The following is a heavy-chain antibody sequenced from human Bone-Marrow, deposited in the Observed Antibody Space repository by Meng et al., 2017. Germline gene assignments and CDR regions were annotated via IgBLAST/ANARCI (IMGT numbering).Heavy chain of an antibody. Sequence: GSLRLSCAVYGGSFSGYYWSWIRQPPGKGLEWIWEINHSGSTNYNPSLKSRVTISVDTSKNQFSLKLSSVTAADTAVYYCARGLRIAGSNWFDPWGQGTLVTVSS. CDR1: GGSFSGYY. J-gene: IGHJ5*02. CDR2: INHSGST. CDR3: ARGLRIAGSNWFDP. V-gene: IGHV4-34*01. D-gene: IGHD6-13*01.